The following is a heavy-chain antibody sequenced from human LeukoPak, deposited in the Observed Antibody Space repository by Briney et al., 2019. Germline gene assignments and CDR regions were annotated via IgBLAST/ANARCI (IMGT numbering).Heavy chain of an antibody. CDR1: GGSISSYY. Sequence: SETLSLTCTVSGGSISSYYWSWIRQPAGKGLEWIGRIYTSGSTNSNPSLKSRVTMSVDTSKNQFSLKLSSVTAADTAVYYCATVEATGGQDYWGQGTLVTVSS. D-gene: IGHD1-26*01. CDR2: IYTSGST. J-gene: IGHJ4*02. V-gene: IGHV4-4*07. CDR3: ATVEATGGQDY.